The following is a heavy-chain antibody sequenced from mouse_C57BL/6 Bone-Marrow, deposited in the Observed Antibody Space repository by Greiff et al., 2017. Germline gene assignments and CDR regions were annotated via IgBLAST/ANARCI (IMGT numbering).Heavy chain of an antibody. D-gene: IGHD2-3*01. CDR3: APRRGDGYYYYAMDY. CDR1: GYTFTSYG. J-gene: IGHJ4*01. Sequence: QVQLQQSGAELARPGASVKLSCKASGYTFTSYGISWVKQRTGQGLEWIGEIYPRSGNTYYNEKFKGKATLTADKSSSTAYMELRSLTSEDSAVYFCAPRRGDGYYYYAMDYWGQGTSVTVSS. V-gene: IGHV1-81*01. CDR2: IYPRSGNT.